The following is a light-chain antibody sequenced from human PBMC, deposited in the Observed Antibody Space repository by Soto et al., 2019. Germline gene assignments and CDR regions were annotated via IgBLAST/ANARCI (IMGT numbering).Light chain of an antibody. Sequence: QSVLTQPASVSGSPGQSITISCTGTVGLVSWYQQHPGKVPKLIIYDDTKRPSGVSSRFSGSKSGNTASLTISGLQTEDEADYYCCLYVGGRTYVFGTGTKGTGL. J-gene: IGLJ1*01. V-gene: IGLV2-23*01. CDR3: CLYVGGRTYV. CDR2: DDT. CDR1: VGL.